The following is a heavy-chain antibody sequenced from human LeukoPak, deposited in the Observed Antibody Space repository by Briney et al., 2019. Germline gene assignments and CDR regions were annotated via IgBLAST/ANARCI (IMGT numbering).Heavy chain of an antibody. CDR2: IYYSGST. CDR3: ARDQQYYDFRSGYYMAGDAFDI. Sequence: PSETLSLTCTVSGGSISSYYWSWIRQPPGKGLEWIGYIYYSGSTNYNPSLKSRVTISVDTSKNQFSLKLSSVTAADTAVYYCARDQQYYDFRSGYYMAGDAFDIWGQGTLVTVSS. D-gene: IGHD3-3*01. CDR1: GGSISSYY. V-gene: IGHV4-59*01. J-gene: IGHJ3*02.